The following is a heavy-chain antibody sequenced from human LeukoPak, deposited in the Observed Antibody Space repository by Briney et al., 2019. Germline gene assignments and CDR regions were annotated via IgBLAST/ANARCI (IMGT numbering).Heavy chain of an antibody. V-gene: IGHV3-23*01. Sequence: GRSLRLSCAASGFTFSSYAMSWVRQAPGKGLEWVSAISGSGGSTYYADSVKGRFTISRDNSKSTLYLQMNSLRAEDTAVYYCAKRPYDFWSGYYGVIDYWGQGTLVTVSS. CDR2: ISGSGGST. J-gene: IGHJ4*02. D-gene: IGHD3-3*01. CDR1: GFTFSSYA. CDR3: AKRPYDFWSGYYGVIDY.